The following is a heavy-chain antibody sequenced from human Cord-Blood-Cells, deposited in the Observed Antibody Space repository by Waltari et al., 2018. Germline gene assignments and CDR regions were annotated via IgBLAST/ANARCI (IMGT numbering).Heavy chain of an antibody. CDR2: IYYSGST. J-gene: IGHJ6*02. V-gene: IGHV4-59*11. CDR3: ARGGCSSTSCFYYYYGMDV. CDR1: GGSISSHY. D-gene: IGHD2-2*01. Sequence: QVQLQESGPGLVKPSETLSLTCTVSGGSISSHYWSWIRQPPGKGLEWIGYIYYSGSTNHNPSPKSRVTISVDTSKNQFARRLSSVTAADTAVYYCARGGCSSTSCFYYYYGMDVWGQGTTVTVSS.